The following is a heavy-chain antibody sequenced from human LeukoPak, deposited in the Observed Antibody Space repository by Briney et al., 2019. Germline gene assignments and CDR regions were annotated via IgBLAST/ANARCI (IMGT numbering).Heavy chain of an antibody. D-gene: IGHD3-10*01. Sequence: SVKVSCKASGGTFSSYAISWVRQAPGQGLEWMGGIIPIFGTANYAQKFQGRVTITADESTSTAYMELSSLRSEDTAVYYCARDSTMVRGVRSWFDPWGQGTLVTVSS. V-gene: IGHV1-69*13. CDR1: GGTFSSYA. CDR3: ARDSTMVRGVRSWFDP. CDR2: IIPIFGTA. J-gene: IGHJ5*02.